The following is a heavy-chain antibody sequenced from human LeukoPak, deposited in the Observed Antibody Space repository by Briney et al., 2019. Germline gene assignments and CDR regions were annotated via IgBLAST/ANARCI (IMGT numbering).Heavy chain of an antibody. D-gene: IGHD5-12*01. J-gene: IGHJ4*02. CDR3: ARYSGYDRRFDY. CDR2: IYYSGST. CDR1: GGSLSSYY. V-gene: IGHV4-59*01. Sequence: SETLSLTCTVSGGSLSSYYWSWIRQPPGKGLEWIGYIYYSGSTNYNPSLKSRVTISVDTSKNQFSLKLSSVTAVDTAVYYCARYSGYDRRFDYWGQGTLVTVSS.